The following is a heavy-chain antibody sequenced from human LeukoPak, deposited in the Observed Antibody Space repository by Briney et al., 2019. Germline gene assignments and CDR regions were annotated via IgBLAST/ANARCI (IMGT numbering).Heavy chain of an antibody. D-gene: IGHD3-22*01. J-gene: IGHJ4*02. V-gene: IGHV4-4*07. Sequence: SETLSLTCTVSGGSISSYYWSWIRQPAGKGLEWIGLIHSRGNINYNPSLKSRVTMSVDTSKNQVSLKLNSVTAADTAVYYYDSSGFDSWGQGTLVTVSS. CDR2: IHSRGNI. CDR1: GGSISSYY. CDR3: DSSGFDS.